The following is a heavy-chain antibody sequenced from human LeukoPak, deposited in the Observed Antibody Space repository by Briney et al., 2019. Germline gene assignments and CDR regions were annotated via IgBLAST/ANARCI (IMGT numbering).Heavy chain of an antibody. J-gene: IGHJ2*01. Sequence: PSETLSLTCTVSGGSICSCNWTWIRPPPGKGREWIGYIYYSGSTNYNPSLNSRVTISVDTSKNQFSLKLTSVTAADTAVYYCARVSSSWYQDWYFDLWGRGTLVTVSS. D-gene: IGHD6-13*01. CDR2: IYYSGST. V-gene: IGHV4-59*01. CDR3: ARVSSSWYQDWYFDL. CDR1: GGSICSCN.